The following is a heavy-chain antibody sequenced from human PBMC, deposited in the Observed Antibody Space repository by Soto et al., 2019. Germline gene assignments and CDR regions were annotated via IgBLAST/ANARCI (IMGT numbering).Heavy chain of an antibody. D-gene: IGHD6-13*01. CDR1: GYTFTSYG. CDR3: ARGASSWYPRYYYYYGMDV. Sequence: GASVKVSCKASGYTFTSYGISWVRQAPGQGLEWMGWISAYNGNTNYAQKLQGRVTMTTDTSTSTAYMELSSLRSEDTAVYYCARGASSWYPRYYYYYGMDVWGQGTTVTVSS. V-gene: IGHV1-18*01. CDR2: ISAYNGNT. J-gene: IGHJ6*02.